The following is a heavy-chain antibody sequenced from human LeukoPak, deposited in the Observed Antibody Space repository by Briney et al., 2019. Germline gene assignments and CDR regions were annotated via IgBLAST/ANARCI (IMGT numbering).Heavy chain of an antibody. CDR3: ARVPRIAARPPYFDY. J-gene: IGHJ4*02. Sequence: ASVKVSCKASGYTFTGYYMHWVRQAPGQGLEWMGWINPNSGGTNYAQKFQGWVTMTRDTSISTAYMELSRLRSDDTAAYYCARVPRIAARPPYFDYWGQGTLVTVSS. CDR1: GYTFTGYY. D-gene: IGHD6-6*01. CDR2: INPNSGGT. V-gene: IGHV1-2*04.